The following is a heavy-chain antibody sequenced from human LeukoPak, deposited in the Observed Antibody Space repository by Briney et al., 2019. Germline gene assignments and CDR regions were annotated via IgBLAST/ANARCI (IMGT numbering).Heavy chain of an antibody. CDR1: GGSFSGYY. CDR2: INHSGST. V-gene: IGHV4-34*01. J-gene: IGHJ4*02. D-gene: IGHD2-2*01. Sequence: SETLSLTCAVYGGSFSGYYWSWIRQPPGKGLEWIGEINHSGSTNYNPPLKSRVTISVDTSKNQFSLKLSSVTAADTAVYYCARGHLNSTSCYFDYWGQGTLVTVSS. CDR3: ARGHLNSTSCYFDY.